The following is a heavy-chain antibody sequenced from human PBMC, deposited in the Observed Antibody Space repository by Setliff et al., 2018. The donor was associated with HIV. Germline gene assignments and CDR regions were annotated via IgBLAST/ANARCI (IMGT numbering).Heavy chain of an antibody. CDR2: TYFRGGT. J-gene: IGHJ4*02. Sequence: KPSETRSLTCAVSGGSISCSYYWAWIRQPPGKGLEWIGSTYFRGGTYNNPSRENRFSISIDTSENQLSLKLYSVTAADTAIYYCGRHRVAGRPSYFDLWGQGTRVTVSS. V-gene: IGHV4-39*01. CDR3: GRHRVAGRPSYFDL. D-gene: IGHD6-6*01. CDR1: GGSISCSYY.